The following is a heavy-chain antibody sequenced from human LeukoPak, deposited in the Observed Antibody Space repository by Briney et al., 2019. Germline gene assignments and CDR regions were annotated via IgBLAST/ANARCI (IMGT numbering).Heavy chain of an antibody. J-gene: IGHJ4*02. D-gene: IGHD3-3*01. Sequence: SETLSLTCAVYGGSFSGYYWSWIRQPPGKGLEWIGEINHSGSTNYNPALKSRVTISVDTSKNQFSLKLRSVTAADTAVYYCARGRKGITIFGVVTRKSFDYWGQGTLVTVSS. V-gene: IGHV4-34*01. CDR3: ARGRKGITIFGVVTRKSFDY. CDR1: GGSFSGYY. CDR2: INHSGST.